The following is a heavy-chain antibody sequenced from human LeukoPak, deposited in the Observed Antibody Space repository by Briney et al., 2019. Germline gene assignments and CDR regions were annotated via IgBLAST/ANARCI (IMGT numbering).Heavy chain of an antibody. CDR2: IYHIGST. CDR1: DGSISSYY. CDR3: AGEQWRPPYYYFGLDV. D-gene: IGHD2-8*01. J-gene: IGHJ6*02. V-gene: IGHV4-59*01. Sequence: SETLSLTCTVSDGSISSYYWTWIRQSPGKGLERIGYIYHIGSTNYSPSLKSRVTISLDTSKNQFSLRLSSVTAADAAVYYCAGEQWRPPYYYFGLDVWGQGTTVIVSS.